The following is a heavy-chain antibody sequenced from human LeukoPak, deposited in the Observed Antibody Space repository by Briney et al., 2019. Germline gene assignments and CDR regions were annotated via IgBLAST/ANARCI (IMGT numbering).Heavy chain of an antibody. CDR3: ARILMALRAFYFDY. J-gene: IGHJ4*02. V-gene: IGHV3-23*01. CDR1: GFTFSSYA. Sequence: GGSLRLSCAASGFTFSSYAMSWVRQAPGKGLEWVSTISGTGSSTYYTDSVKGRVTISRDNSKNTLYLQLHSLRAEDTAVYYCARILMALRAFYFDYWGQGTLVTVSS. CDR2: ISGTGSST. D-gene: IGHD4-17*01.